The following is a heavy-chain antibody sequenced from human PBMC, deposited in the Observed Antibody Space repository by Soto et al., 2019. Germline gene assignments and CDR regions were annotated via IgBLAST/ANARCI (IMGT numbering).Heavy chain of an antibody. V-gene: IGHV2-5*02. CDR3: AHTMAPRIFDY. CDR2: IYWDDDK. Sequence: QITLKEAGPTLVKPTQTLTLTCSFSGFSLITSGEGVGWIRQPPGKALEWLALIYWDDDKGYSTSLSSRLTITKDTSKNQVVLTMTNMDPADTATYYCAHTMAPRIFDYWGQGTLVTVSS. J-gene: IGHJ4*02. CDR1: GFSLITSGEG.